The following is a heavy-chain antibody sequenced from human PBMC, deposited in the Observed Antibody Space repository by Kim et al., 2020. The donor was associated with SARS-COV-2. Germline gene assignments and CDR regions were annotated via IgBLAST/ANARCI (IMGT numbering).Heavy chain of an antibody. V-gene: IGHV3-30-3*01. Sequence: GGSLRLSCAASGFTFSNYAMHWVRQAPGKGLEWVALISYDGSNKYFPDSVKGRFTISRDNSKNTLYLQMNSLRDEDTAVYCCARGTTNHIAGRPVYYGMDVWGQGTTVTVSS. CDR1: GFTFSNYA. J-gene: IGHJ6*02. CDR3: ARGTTNHIAGRPVYYGMDV. D-gene: IGHD6-6*01. CDR2: ISYDGSNK.